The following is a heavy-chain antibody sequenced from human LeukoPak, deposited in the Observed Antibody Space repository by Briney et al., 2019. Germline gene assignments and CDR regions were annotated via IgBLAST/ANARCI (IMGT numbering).Heavy chain of an antibody. J-gene: IGHJ4*02. CDR1: GFTFSSYW. V-gene: IGHV3-7*01. CDR3: ARRKRTYYDILTGYSYYFDY. Sequence: GGSLRLSCAASGFTFSSYWMSWVRQAPGKGLEWVANIKQDGSEKYYVDSVKGRFTISRDNAKNSLYPQMNSLRAEDTAVYYCARRKRTYYDILTGYSYYFDYWGQGTLVTVSS. D-gene: IGHD3-9*01. CDR2: IKQDGSEK.